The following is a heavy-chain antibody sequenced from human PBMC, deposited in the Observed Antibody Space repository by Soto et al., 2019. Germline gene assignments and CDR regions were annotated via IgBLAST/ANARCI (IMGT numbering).Heavy chain of an antibody. CDR2: INGGNDDT. CDR3: VRDQRAPAGIEFYYYGMDV. V-gene: IGHV1-3*01. J-gene: IGHJ6*02. Sequence: ASVKVSCKASGYSFSTHAMHWVRQAPGQRLEWMGWINGGNDDTKYSQTFRGRVTIARDTSAGTAYLELSSLSSEDTAVYYCVRDQRAPAGIEFYYYGMDVWGQGTTVTVSS. D-gene: IGHD6-13*01. CDR1: GYSFSTHA.